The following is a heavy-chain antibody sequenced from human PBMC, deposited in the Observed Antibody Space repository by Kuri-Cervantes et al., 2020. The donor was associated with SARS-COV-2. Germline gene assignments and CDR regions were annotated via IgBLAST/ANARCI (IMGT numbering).Heavy chain of an antibody. CDR1: GYTFTSYA. CDR2: INAGNGNT. J-gene: IGHJ4*02. CDR3: ARTYCSSTSCSPGDY. D-gene: IGHD2-2*01. Sequence: ASVKVSCKASGYTFTSYAMHWVRQAPGQRLEWMGWINAGNGNTKYSQKFQGRVTITRDTSTSTAYMELSSLRSEDTAVYYCARTYCSSTSCSPGDYWSQGTLVTVSS. V-gene: IGHV1-3*01.